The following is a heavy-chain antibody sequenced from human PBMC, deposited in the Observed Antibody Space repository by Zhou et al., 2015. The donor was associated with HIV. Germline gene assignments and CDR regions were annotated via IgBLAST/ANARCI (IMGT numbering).Heavy chain of an antibody. D-gene: IGHD3-3*02. CDR1: GFTFTSSA. CDR2: IVVGSGNT. CDR3: AAGIASPYWYFNL. J-gene: IGHJ2*01. V-gene: IGHV1-58*01. Sequence: QMQLVQSGPEVKKPGTSVKVSCKASGFTFTSSAVQWARQARGQRLEWMGWIVVGSGNTNSAQKFQDRLTITWDMSTSTAYMELSSLRSEDTAVYFCAAGIASPYWYFNLWGRGTLVTVSS.